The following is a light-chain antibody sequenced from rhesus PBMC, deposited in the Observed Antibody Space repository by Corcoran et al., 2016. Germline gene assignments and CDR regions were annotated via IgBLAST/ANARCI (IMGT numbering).Light chain of an antibody. Sequence: DIQMTQSPSSLSASVGDKVTITCHASQGIRNWLAWYQQKPGKAPKPLIPSETILQSGVPSRFSGSGSWTDYTLTISSLQPEDFATYYGQPYDDLPLTLGGGTKVEIK. J-gene: IGKJ4*01. CDR3: QPYDDLPLT. CDR1: QGIRNW. V-gene: IGKV1-19*01. CDR2: SET.